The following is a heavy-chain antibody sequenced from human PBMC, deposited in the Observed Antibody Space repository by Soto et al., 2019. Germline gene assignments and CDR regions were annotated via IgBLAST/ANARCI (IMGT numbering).Heavy chain of an antibody. V-gene: IGHV3-30-3*01. CDR3: ARGYDYVRGWFDP. D-gene: IGHD3-16*01. CDR1: GFTFSSYA. Sequence: QVQLVESGGGVVQPGRSLRLSCAASGFTFSSYAMHWVRQAPGKGLEWVAVISYDGSNKYYADSVKGRFTISRDNSKNTLYLQMNSLRAEDTAVYYCARGYDYVRGWFDPWGQGTLVTVSS. J-gene: IGHJ5*02. CDR2: ISYDGSNK.